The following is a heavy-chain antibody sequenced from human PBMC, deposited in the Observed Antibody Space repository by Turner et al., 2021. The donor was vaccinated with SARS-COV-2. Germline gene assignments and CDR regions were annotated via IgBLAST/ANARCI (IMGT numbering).Heavy chain of an antibody. V-gene: IGHV4-31*03. CDR1: GDSIRSSGYY. CDR3: ARDRSLDF. Sequence: QVQLQESGQGLVKLSETLSLTCTVSGDSIRSSGYYWSWIRQPPGKGLEWIGYIYYNGNTYYNPSFQSRATISVDTSKNQFSLGLSAVTAADTAVYYCARDRSLDFWGQGTLVTVSS. D-gene: IGHD6-13*01. J-gene: IGHJ4*02. CDR2: IYYNGNT.